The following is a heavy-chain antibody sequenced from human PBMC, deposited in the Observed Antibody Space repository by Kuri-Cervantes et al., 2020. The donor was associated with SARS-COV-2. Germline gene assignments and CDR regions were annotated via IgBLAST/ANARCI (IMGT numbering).Heavy chain of an antibody. CDR3: AKAHRVGATTGYFDY. Sequence: LSLTCAVSGYSISSGSYWGWIRQPPGKGLEWVSAISGSGGSTYYADSVKGRFTLSRDNSKNTLYLQMNSLRAEDTSVYYCAKAHRVGATTGYFDYWGQGTLVTVSS. D-gene: IGHD1-26*01. CDR1: GYSISSGSY. CDR2: ISGSGGST. V-gene: IGHV3-23*01. J-gene: IGHJ4*02.